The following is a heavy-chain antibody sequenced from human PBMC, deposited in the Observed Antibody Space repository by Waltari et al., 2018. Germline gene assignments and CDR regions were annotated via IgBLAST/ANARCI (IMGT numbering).Heavy chain of an antibody. CDR3: ARVDLRLGAQIAFDI. V-gene: IGHV4-38-2*02. CDR1: GYSISSGYY. J-gene: IGHJ3*02. D-gene: IGHD1-26*01. Sequence: QVQLQESGPGLVKPSETLSLTCTVSGYSISSGYYWGWIRQPPGKGLEWIGSIYHSGSTYYNPSLKSRVTISVDTSKNQFSLKLSSVTAADTAVYYCARVDLRLGAQIAFDIWGQGTMVTVSS. CDR2: IYHSGST.